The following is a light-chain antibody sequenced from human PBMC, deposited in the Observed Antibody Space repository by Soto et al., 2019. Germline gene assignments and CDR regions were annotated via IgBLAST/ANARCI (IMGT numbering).Light chain of an antibody. Sequence: DIQMTQSPSSLSASVGDRFTIXXRASKSISKYVNWYQHKPGKPPTXLIHAASSLQSGVPSRFSGSGSGTDFFLTISSLQPEDFAVYYCQQSHSKPLTFGGGTKVDI. J-gene: IGKJ4*01. CDR2: AAS. CDR3: QQSHSKPLT. V-gene: IGKV1-39*01. CDR1: KSISKY.